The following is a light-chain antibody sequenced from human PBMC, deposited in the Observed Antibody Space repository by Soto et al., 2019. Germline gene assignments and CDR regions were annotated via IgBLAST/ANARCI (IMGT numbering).Light chain of an antibody. Sequence: QSALTQAASVSGSPGQPITISCTGTSSDVGSYNYVSWYQQHPGKAPKLIIYEVSNRPSGVSNRFSGSKSGNTASLTISGLQAEDEADYYCSSYTSSSTLVVFGGGTKLTV. J-gene: IGLJ2*01. V-gene: IGLV2-14*01. CDR2: EVS. CDR3: SSYTSSSTLVV. CDR1: SSDVGSYNY.